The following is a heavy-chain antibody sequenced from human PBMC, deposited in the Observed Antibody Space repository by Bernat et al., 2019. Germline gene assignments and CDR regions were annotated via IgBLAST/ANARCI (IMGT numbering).Heavy chain of an antibody. CDR3: ARRYVGGWGSSWYGREYFDY. D-gene: IGHD6-13*01. Sequence: QVQLQQWGAGLLKPSETLSLTCAVYGGSFSGYYWSWIRQPPGKGLEWIGEINHSGSTNYNPSLKSRVTISVDTSKNQFSLKLSSVTAADTAVYYCARRYVGGWGSSWYGREYFDYWGQGTLVTVSS. J-gene: IGHJ4*02. V-gene: IGHV4-34*01. CDR2: INHSGST. CDR1: GGSFSGYY.